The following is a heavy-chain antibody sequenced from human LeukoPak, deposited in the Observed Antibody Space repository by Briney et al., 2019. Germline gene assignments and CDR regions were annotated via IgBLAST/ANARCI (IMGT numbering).Heavy chain of an antibody. J-gene: IGHJ4*02. D-gene: IGHD3-16*02. CDR1: GDSISSGGYY. CDR3: AGEMGFISDSTWYHKGSFDY. V-gene: IGHV4-31*03. CDR2: IYHSGST. Sequence: SQTLSLTCHVSGDSISSGGYYWSWIRQHPGKGLEYFGYIYHSGSTYYNPSLKSRVTISEDTSKNQISLTLDSVTAADTAVYYCAGEMGFISDSTWYHKGSFDYWGQGTLVTVSS.